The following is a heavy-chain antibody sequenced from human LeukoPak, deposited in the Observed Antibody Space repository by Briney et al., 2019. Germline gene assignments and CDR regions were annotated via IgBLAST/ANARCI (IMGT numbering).Heavy chain of an antibody. CDR3: AKGGIHRGYYYYYMDV. J-gene: IGHJ6*03. V-gene: IGHV3-9*01. CDR2: INWSGDRI. D-gene: IGHD6-13*01. Sequence: GGSLRLSCAASGFTFDDYAMHWARQAPGKGLEWVSGINWSGDRIGYADSVKGRFTISRDNAKKSLYLQMNSLRTEDTALYYCAKGGIHRGYYYYYMDVWGKGTTVTISS. CDR1: GFTFDDYA.